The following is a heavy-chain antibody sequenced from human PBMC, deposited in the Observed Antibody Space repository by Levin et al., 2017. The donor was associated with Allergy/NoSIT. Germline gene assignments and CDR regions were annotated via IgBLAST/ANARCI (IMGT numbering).Heavy chain of an antibody. CDR3: ARGIFTITMVRGVKFDH. Sequence: AASVKVSCKASGYTFTSYGISWVRQAPGQGLEWMGWISAYNGNTNYAQKLQGRVTMTTDTSTSTAYMELRSLRSDDTAVYYCARGIFTITMVRGVKFDHWGQGTLVTVSS. V-gene: IGHV1-18*01. D-gene: IGHD3-10*01. CDR1: GYTFTSYG. J-gene: IGHJ5*02. CDR2: ISAYNGNT.